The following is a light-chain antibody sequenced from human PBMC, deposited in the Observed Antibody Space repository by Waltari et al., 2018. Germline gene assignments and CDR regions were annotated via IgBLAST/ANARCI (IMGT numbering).Light chain of an antibody. V-gene: IGLV2-14*03. CDR3: SSYASSGSLV. CDR2: DVS. J-gene: IGLJ6*01. CDR1: SSDVGGYNF. Sequence: QSALTQPASVSGSPGQSITLSCSGTSSDVGGYNFVSWYQKHPDKAPKSIIFDVSNRPPGVADRFSGSKSGNTASLIISGLQTGDEAEYYCSSYASSGSLVFGSGTQVTVL.